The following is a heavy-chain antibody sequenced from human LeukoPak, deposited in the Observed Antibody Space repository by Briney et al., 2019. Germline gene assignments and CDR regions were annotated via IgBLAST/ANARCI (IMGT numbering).Heavy chain of an antibody. D-gene: IGHD4-17*01. J-gene: IGHJ4*02. V-gene: IGHV4-39*01. Sequence: PSETLSLNRTVSGGSISSSSYYWGWIRQPPGKGLEWIGSIYYSGSTYYNPSLKSRVTISVDTSKNQFSLKLSSVTAADTAVYYCARHESPTGLYFDYWGQGTLVTVSS. CDR2: IYYSGST. CDR1: GGSISSSSYY. CDR3: ARHESPTGLYFDY.